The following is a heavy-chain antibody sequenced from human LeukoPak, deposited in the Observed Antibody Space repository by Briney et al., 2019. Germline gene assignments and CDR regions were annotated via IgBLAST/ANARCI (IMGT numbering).Heavy chain of an antibody. CDR3: ARGVRDVVVPAAKYNWFDP. V-gene: IGHV4-34*01. CDR1: GGSFSGYY. D-gene: IGHD2-2*01. Sequence: PSETLSLTCAVYGGSFSGYYWSWIRQPPGKGLEWIGEINHSGSTNYNPSLKNRVTISVDTSKNQFSLKLSSVTAADTAVYYCARGVRDVVVPAAKYNWFDPWGQGTLVTVSS. CDR2: INHSGST. J-gene: IGHJ5*02.